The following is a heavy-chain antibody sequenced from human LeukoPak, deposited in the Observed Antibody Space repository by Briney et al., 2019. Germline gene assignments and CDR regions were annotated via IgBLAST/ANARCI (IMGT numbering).Heavy chain of an antibody. Sequence: ASVKVSCKASGYTFIDYYFNWVRQAPGQGPEWMGRINVKSGATDYAQKLQGRVTVTRDTSISTAYMELSSLRSDDTAVYYCARVGRESSTGWLDYWGQGTLVTVSS. J-gene: IGHJ4*02. CDR1: GYTFIDYY. V-gene: IGHV1-2*06. D-gene: IGHD6-19*01. CDR3: ARVGRESSTGWLDY. CDR2: INVKSGAT.